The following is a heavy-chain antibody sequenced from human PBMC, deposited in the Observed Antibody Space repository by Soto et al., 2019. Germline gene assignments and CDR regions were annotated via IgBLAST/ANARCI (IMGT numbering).Heavy chain of an antibody. CDR3: ARGTTSYYDILTGYYPPNWFDP. CDR1: GDSVSSNNAA. D-gene: IGHD3-9*01. Sequence: SQTLSLTCAISGDSVSSNNAAWNWIRQSPSRGLEWLGRTYYRPKWYNDYAVSVKSRITINPDTSKNQFSLQLNSVTPEDTAVYYCARGTTSYYDILTGYYPPNWFDPWGQGTLVTVSS. J-gene: IGHJ5*02. CDR2: TYYRPKWYN. V-gene: IGHV6-1*01.